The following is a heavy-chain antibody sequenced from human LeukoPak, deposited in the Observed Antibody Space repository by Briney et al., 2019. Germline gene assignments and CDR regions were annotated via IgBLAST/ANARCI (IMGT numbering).Heavy chain of an antibody. V-gene: IGHV4-59*12. CDR2: VSYSGST. J-gene: IGHJ4*02. Sequence: SETLSLTCIVSGDSINNYFWSWIRQSPGKGLEWIGLVSYSGSTNYNPSLKSRVTISVDTSKNQFSLKLSSVTAADTAVYYCATDMVRGANDYWGQGTLVTVSS. CDR1: GDSINNYF. CDR3: ATDMVRGANDY. D-gene: IGHD3-10*01.